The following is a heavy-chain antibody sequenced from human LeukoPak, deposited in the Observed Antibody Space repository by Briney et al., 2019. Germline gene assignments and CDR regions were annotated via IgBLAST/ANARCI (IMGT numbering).Heavy chain of an antibody. D-gene: IGHD6-6*01. CDR2: ISSSGTTI. V-gene: IGHV3-48*03. J-gene: IGHJ4*02. CDR3: ARPIAARDY. Sequence: GGSLRLSCAASGFTFSNYEMNWVRQAPGKGLEWVSYISSSGTTIYYADSVKGRFTISRDNAKNSLYLQMNSLRAEDTAVYYCARPIAARDYWGQGTLVTVSS. CDR1: GFTFSNYE.